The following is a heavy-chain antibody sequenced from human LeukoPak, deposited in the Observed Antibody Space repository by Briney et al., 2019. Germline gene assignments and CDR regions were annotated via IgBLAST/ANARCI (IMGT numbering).Heavy chain of an antibody. V-gene: IGHV1-46*01. Sequence: GASVKVSCKASGYTFTSYYMHWVRQAPGQGLEWMGIINPSGGSTSYAQKFQGRVTMTTDTSTSTAYMELRSLRSDDTAVYYCARGDFWSGYYDYYYGMDVWGQGTTVTVSS. CDR2: INPSGGST. CDR3: ARGDFWSGYYDYYYGMDV. J-gene: IGHJ6*02. CDR1: GYTFTSYY. D-gene: IGHD3-3*01.